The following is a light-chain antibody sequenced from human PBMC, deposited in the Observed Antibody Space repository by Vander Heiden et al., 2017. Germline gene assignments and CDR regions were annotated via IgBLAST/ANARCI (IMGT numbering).Light chain of an antibody. J-gene: IGKJ1*01. V-gene: IGKV3-20*01. CDR2: GAT. CDR3: QQNGSSPQT. CDR1: QSVSSSY. Sequence: EIVLTQSPATLSLSPGERATLSCRASQSVSSSYLAWYQQKPGQAPRLLIYGATSRATGIPDRFSGSGSGTDFTTTISRLEPEDFAVYYCQQNGSSPQTFGQGTKVEIK.